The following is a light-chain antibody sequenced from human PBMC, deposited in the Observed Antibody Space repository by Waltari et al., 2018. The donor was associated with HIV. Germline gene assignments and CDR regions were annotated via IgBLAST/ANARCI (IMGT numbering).Light chain of an antibody. CDR3: SSLADSNRIV. CDR2: AVN. V-gene: IGLV2-8*01. J-gene: IGLJ1*01. Sequence: QSALTQPPSASGSPGQSVAIPCTGTSRDVVGYNSVSWPQQHPGKAPILLISAVNTLPSGVPDRFSGSKCGNTASLTVSGLEVDDEADYYCSSLADSNRIVYGTGTRVTVL. CDR1: SRDVVGYNS.